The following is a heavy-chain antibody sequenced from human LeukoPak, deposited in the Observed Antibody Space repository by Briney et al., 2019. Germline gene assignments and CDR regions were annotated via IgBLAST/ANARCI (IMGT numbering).Heavy chain of an antibody. CDR1: GFTFSGSA. Sequence: GGSLRLSCAASGFTFSGSAMHWVRQASGKGLEWVGRIRSKANSYATAYAASVKGRFTISRDDSKNTAYLQMNGLKTEDTAVYYCTRGRGYSGYEEGSPWGQGTLVTVSS. D-gene: IGHD5-12*01. CDR2: IRSKANSYAT. CDR3: TRGRGYSGYEEGSP. V-gene: IGHV3-73*01. J-gene: IGHJ5*02.